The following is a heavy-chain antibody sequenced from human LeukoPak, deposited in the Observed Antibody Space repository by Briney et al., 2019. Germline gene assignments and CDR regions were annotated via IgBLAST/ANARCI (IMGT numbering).Heavy chain of an antibody. CDR1: GFTFSSYG. J-gene: IGHJ4*02. CDR3: AKDMQYSSSCLDY. Sequence: GGSLRLSCAASGFTFSSYGMHWVRQAPGKGLEWVSVISGSGGSTYYADSVKGRFTISRDNSKNTLYLQMNSLRAEDTAVYYCAKDMQYSSSCLDYWGQGTLVTVSS. D-gene: IGHD6-13*01. CDR2: ISGSGGST. V-gene: IGHV3-23*01.